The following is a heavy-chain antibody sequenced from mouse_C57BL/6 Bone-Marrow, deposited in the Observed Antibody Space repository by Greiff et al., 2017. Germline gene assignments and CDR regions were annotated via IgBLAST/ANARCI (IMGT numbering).Heavy chain of an antibody. Sequence: EVQLQQSGPELVKPGASVKISCKASGYSFTDYNMHWVKQSNGKSLEWIGVINPNYGTTSYNPKFKGKATMTVDQSSSTAYMQLNSLTSEDSAVYYCARWDSNYDYDAMDYWGQGTSVTVSS. V-gene: IGHV1-39*01. CDR1: GYSFTDYN. J-gene: IGHJ4*01. CDR2: INPNYGTT. D-gene: IGHD2-5*01. CDR3: ARWDSNYDYDAMDY.